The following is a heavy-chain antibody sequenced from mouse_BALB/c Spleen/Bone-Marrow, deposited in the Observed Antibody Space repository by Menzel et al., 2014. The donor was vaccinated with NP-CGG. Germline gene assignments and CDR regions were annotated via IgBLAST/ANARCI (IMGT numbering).Heavy chain of an antibody. V-gene: IGHV1S22*01. Sequence: LQQSGSELVRPGTSVKLSCKASGYTFTSYWMHWVKQRPGQGLEWIGNIYPFSGSSNYDEKFKSEATLTVDTSSSTAYMQLSSLTSEDSAVYYCTRSPTTTVVAETMDCWGQGTSVTVSS. D-gene: IGHD1-1*01. J-gene: IGHJ4*01. CDR3: TRSPTTTVVAETMDC. CDR2: IYPFSGSS. CDR1: GYTFTSYW.